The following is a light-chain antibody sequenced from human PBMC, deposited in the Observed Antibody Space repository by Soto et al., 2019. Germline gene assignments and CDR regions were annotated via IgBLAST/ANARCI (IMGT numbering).Light chain of an antibody. CDR2: EGS. CDR3: CSYAGSSTPHVV. V-gene: IGLV2-23*01. Sequence: QSALTQPASVSGSPGQSITISCTGTSSDVGSYNLVSWYQQHPGKAPKLMIYEGSKRPSGVSNRFSGSKSGNTASLTISGLQAEDEADYYCCSYAGSSTPHVVFGGGPKLTVL. J-gene: IGLJ2*01. CDR1: SSDVGSYNL.